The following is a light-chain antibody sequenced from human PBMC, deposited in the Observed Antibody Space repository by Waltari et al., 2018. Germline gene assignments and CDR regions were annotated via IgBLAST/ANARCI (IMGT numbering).Light chain of an antibody. CDR1: SSDVGTYKY. V-gene: IGLV2-14*03. Sequence: QSALTQPASVSGSPGQSITISCIGTSSDVGTYKYVSWYQRHPGKAPKLLIYDVSHRPSGVSNRFSGSKSGNTASLTISGLQAEDGADYYCSSYTSSTTFLVFGTGTKVTVL. J-gene: IGLJ1*01. CDR2: DVS. CDR3: SSYTSSTTFLV.